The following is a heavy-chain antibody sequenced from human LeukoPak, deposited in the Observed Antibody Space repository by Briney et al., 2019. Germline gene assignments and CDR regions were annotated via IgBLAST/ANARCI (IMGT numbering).Heavy chain of an antibody. V-gene: IGHV4-59*01. CDR1: GGSISSYY. Sequence: SETLSLTCTVSGGSISSYYWSWIRQPPGKGLEWIGYIYYSGSTNYNPSLKSRVTISVDTSKNQFSLKLSSVTAADTAVYYCARGDYDSSGYYPVWGQGTLVTVSS. CDR2: IYYSGST. D-gene: IGHD3-22*01. CDR3: ARGDYDSSGYYPV. J-gene: IGHJ4*02.